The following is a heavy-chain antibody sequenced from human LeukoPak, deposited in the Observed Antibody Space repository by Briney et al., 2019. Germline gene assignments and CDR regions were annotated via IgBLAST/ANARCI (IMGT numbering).Heavy chain of an antibody. CDR3: APIYGDFSDFDY. CDR1: GASSSNYY. CDR2: TTHDGRT. Sequence: PSETLSLTCGVYGASSSNYYWNWIRQPPGKGLEWIGETTHDGRTNYSPSLRGRATISGDTSESQFSLKLYSVTAADTAVYYCAPIYGDFSDFDYWGLGTLVTVSS. J-gene: IGHJ4*02. V-gene: IGHV4-34*01. D-gene: IGHD2-21*02.